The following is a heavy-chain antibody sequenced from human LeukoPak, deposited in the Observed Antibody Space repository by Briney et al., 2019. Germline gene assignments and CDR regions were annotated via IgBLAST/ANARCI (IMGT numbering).Heavy chain of an antibody. CDR3: ARDHIVVVPAATVRYYYYGMDV. Sequence: GRSLRLSCAASGFTFDDYAMHWVRQAPGKGLEWVSGISWNSGSIGYADSVKGRFTISRDNSKNTLYLQMNSLRAEDTAVYYCARDHIVVVPAATVRYYYYGMDVWGQGTTVTVSS. V-gene: IGHV3-9*01. CDR2: ISWNSGSI. CDR1: GFTFDDYA. D-gene: IGHD2-2*01. J-gene: IGHJ6*02.